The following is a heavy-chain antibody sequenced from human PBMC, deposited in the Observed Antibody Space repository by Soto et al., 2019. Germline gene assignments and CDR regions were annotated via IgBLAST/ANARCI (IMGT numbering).Heavy chain of an antibody. J-gene: IGHJ4*02. CDR1: GFIFSNAW. D-gene: IGHD6-19*01. V-gene: IGHV3-15*01. CDR2: IKSKTDGGTT. CDR3: TTGVSSGWYFDY. Sequence: MQLVESGGGVVQPGRSLRLSCAASGFIFSNAWMSWVRQAPGKGLEWVGRIKSKTDGGTTDYAAPVKGRFTISRDDSKNTLYLQMNSLKTEDTAVYYCTTGVSSGWYFDYWGQGTLVTVSS.